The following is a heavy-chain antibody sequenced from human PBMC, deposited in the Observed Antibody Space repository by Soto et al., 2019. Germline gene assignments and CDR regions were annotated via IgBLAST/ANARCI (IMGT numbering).Heavy chain of an antibody. CDR2: ISSSSSYT. J-gene: IGHJ6*02. CDR3: ARDQGLAPAYRYYYPMDL. Sequence: QVQLVESGGGLVKPGGSLRLSCVASRFTFSDYYMSWIRQAPGKGLEWISYISSSSSYTKYADSVKGRFTISRDNAKNSLYLPMTHPRAEDPAVYLCARDQGLAPAYRYYYPMDLWGPGTTVPVSS. V-gene: IGHV3-11*05. D-gene: IGHD3-16*01. CDR1: RFTFSDYY.